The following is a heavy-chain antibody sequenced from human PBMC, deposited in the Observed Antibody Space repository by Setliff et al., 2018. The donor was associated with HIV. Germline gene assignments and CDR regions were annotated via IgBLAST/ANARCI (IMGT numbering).Heavy chain of an antibody. CDR2: ISGSGSVI. Sequence: PGGSLRLSCAASGFTFSDDYMSWIRQIPGKGLEWVSYISGSGSVIFYADSVKGRFTISRDNAKNSLYLQMNSLRAEDTAVYYCAKGGDINAGSIVFDYWGRGTLVTVSS. CDR1: GFTFSDDY. V-gene: IGHV3-11*01. J-gene: IGHJ4*02. CDR3: AKGGDINAGSIVFDY. D-gene: IGHD3-16*02.